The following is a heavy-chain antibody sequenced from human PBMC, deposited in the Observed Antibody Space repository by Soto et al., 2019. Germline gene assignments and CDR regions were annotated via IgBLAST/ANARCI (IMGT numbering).Heavy chain of an antibody. CDR3: AQIVVVPAAMSDFDY. CDR2: ISGSGGST. CDR1: GFTFSSYA. V-gene: IGHV3-23*01. J-gene: IGHJ4*02. Sequence: GGSLRLSCAASGFTFSSYAMSWVRQAPGKGLEWVSAISGSGGSTYYADSVKGRFTISRDNSKNTLYLQMNSLRAEDTAVYYCAQIVVVPAAMSDFDYWGQGTLVTVSS. D-gene: IGHD2-2*01.